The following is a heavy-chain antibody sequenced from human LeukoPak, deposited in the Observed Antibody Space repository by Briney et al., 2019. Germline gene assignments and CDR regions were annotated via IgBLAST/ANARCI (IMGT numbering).Heavy chain of an antibody. Sequence: SETLSLTCTVSGGSISNYYWSWIRQPPGEGLEWIAYIYYSGSTNYNPSLKSRVTISVDTSKNQFSLNLNSATAADTAVYYCARSIAGTRSKFDNWGQGSLVTVSS. CDR1: GGSISNYY. V-gene: IGHV4-59*08. CDR3: ARSIAGTRSKFDN. J-gene: IGHJ5*02. CDR2: IYYSGST. D-gene: IGHD1/OR15-1a*01.